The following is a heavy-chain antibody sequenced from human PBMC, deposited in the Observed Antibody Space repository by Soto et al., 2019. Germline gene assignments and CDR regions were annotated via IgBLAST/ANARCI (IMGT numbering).Heavy chain of an antibody. Sequence: QVQLVESGGGLVNPGGSLRLSCAASGFTFSDYYMTWIRQAPGKGLEYVSYIVSSSAYTNYADSVKGRFTISRDNAKNSLYLEMNSLRAEDTAVYYCARRRASGWYMGGYLDYWGQGTLVTVSS. D-gene: IGHD6-13*01. J-gene: IGHJ4*02. CDR2: IVSSSAYT. CDR1: GFTFSDYY. CDR3: ARRRASGWYMGGYLDY. V-gene: IGHV3-11*06.